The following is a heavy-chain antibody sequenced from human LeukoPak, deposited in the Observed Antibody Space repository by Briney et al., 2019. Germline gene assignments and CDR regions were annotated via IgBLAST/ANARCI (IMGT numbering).Heavy chain of an antibody. CDR2: ISTSSSYI. CDR3: ARDHNYAFDI. D-gene: IGHD5-24*01. CDR1: GFTFNSYS. V-gene: IGHV3-21*01. J-gene: IGHJ3*02. Sequence: GGSLRLSCAASGFTFNSYSMNWVRQAPGKGLEWVSSISTSSSYIYYGDSVKGRFTISRDNAKNSLYLQMNSLRAEDTALYYCARDHNYAFDIWGQGTMVTVSS.